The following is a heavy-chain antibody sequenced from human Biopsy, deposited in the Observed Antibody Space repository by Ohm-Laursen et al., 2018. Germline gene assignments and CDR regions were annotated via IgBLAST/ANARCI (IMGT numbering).Heavy chain of an antibody. CDR3: ARDYGLELGGLEAFDI. V-gene: IGHV4-4*07. CDR2: VYTSWST. J-gene: IGHJ3*02. D-gene: IGHD1-7*01. CDR1: GGSLKNYY. Sequence: SRTLSLTCTVPGGSLKNYYWSCFAQPPGPGREWIGRVYTSWSTSYNPSLESRVTMSVVTSKNQFSLKVTSMTAADTALYYCARDYGLELGGLEAFDIWGQGTMVTVSS.